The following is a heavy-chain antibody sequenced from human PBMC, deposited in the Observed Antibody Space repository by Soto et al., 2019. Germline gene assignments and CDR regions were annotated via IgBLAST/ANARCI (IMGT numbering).Heavy chain of an antibody. D-gene: IGHD3-16*01. CDR1: GGSISSSSYY. J-gene: IGHJ6*02. Sequence: SETLSLTCTVSGGSISSSSYYWGWIRQPPGKGLEWIGSIYYSGYTYYNPSLKSRVTISVDTSKNQFSLKLRSVTAADTAVYNCARHICHLYVGYYYGMDVWGQGTTVTVSS. CDR2: IYYSGYT. CDR3: ARHICHLYVGYYYGMDV. V-gene: IGHV4-39*01.